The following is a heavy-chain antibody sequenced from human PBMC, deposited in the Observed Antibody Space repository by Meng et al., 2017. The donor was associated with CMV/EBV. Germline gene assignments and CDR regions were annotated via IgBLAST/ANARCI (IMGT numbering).Heavy chain of an antibody. CDR3: ARVGGFLEWFDP. CDR2: IYYSGST. D-gene: IGHD3-3*01. J-gene: IGHJ5*02. V-gene: IGHV4-39*07. CDR1: GGSISSSSYY. Sequence: GSLRLSCTVSGGSISSSSYYWGWIRQPPGKGLEWIGSIYYSGSTYYNPYLKSRVTISVDTSKNQFSLKLSSVTAADTAVYYCARVGGFLEWFDPWGQGTLVTVSS.